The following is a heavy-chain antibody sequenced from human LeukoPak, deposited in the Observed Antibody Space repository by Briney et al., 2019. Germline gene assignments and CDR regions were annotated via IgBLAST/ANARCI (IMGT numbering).Heavy chain of an antibody. Sequence: PSETLSLTCTVSGGSISSYYWSWIRQPPGKGLEWIGYIYTSGSTNYNPSLKSRVTISVDTSKNQFSLKLSSVTAADTAVYYCARDLMVRGVIPSHYYYYGMDVWGQGTTVTVSS. V-gene: IGHV4-4*09. CDR2: IYTSGST. D-gene: IGHD3-10*01. J-gene: IGHJ6*02. CDR3: ARDLMVRGVIPSHYYYYGMDV. CDR1: GGSISSYY.